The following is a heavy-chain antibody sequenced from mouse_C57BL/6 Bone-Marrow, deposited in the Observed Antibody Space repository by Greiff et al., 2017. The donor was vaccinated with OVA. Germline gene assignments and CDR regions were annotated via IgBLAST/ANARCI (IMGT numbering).Heavy chain of an antibody. CDR1: GFTFSSYG. CDR3: ARQLYWVLSFDY. D-gene: IGHD4-1*01. J-gene: IGHJ2*01. Sequence: EVMLVESGGDLVKPGGSLKLSCAASGFTFSSYGMSWVRQTPDKRLEWVATISSGGSYTYYPDSVKGRFTISRDNAKNTLYLQMSSLKSEDTAMYYCARQLYWVLSFDYWGKGTTLTVSS. V-gene: IGHV5-6*02. CDR2: ISSGGSYT.